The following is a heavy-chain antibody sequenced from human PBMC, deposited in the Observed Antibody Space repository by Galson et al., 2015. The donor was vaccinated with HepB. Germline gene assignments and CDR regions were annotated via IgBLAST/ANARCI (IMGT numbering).Heavy chain of an antibody. V-gene: IGHV3-74*01. D-gene: IGHD3-16*01. CDR1: GFPFSDYW. Sequence: SLRLSCAASGFPFSDYWMHWVRQVPGKGLVWVSNSNGGEINRRYADSVKGRFTISRDNAKNTVYLQMDSLRAGDTAVYYCARGRGSRAYYDYYMDVWGKGTTVTVSS. CDR3: ARGRGSRAYYDYYMDV. J-gene: IGHJ6*03. CDR2: SNGGEINR.